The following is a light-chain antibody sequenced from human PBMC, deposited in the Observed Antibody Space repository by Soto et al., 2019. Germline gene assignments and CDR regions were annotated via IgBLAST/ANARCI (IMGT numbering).Light chain of an antibody. V-gene: IGKV3-20*01. Sequence: IVLTQSPGTLSLSPGESATLSCRASQSVSGNNLVWYQQKPGQAPRLLIHGASNRATGIPDRISGSGSGTDFTLTISRLEPEDFAVYYCQQYGNTLWTFGQGTKVEIK. CDR1: QSVSGNN. CDR2: GAS. J-gene: IGKJ1*01. CDR3: QQYGNTLWT.